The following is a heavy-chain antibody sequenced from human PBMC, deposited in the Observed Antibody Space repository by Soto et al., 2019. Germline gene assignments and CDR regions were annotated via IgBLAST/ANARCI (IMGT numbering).Heavy chain of an antibody. V-gene: IGHV3-33*01. Sequence: PGGSLRLSCAASGFTFSSYGMHWFRQAPGKGLEWVAVIWYDGSNKYYADSVKGRFTISRDNSKNTLYLQMNSLRAEDTAVYYCARVVAARRNYYYGMDVWGQGTTVTVSS. CDR1: GFTFSSYG. J-gene: IGHJ6*02. CDR3: ARVVAARRNYYYGMDV. D-gene: IGHD6-6*01. CDR2: IWYDGSNK.